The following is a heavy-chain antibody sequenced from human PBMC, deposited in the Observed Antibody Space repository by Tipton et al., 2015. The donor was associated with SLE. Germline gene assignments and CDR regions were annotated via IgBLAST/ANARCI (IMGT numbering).Heavy chain of an antibody. CDR2: INHSGST. D-gene: IGHD6-6*01. Sequence: TLRLSCTVYGGSFSGYYWSWIRQPPGKGLEWIGEINHSGSTNYNPSLKSRVTISVDTSKNQFSLKLSSVTAADTAVYYCARGRGSSSSGHYWGQGTLVTVSS. J-gene: IGHJ4*02. V-gene: IGHV4-34*01. CDR1: GGSFSGYY. CDR3: ARGRGSSSSGHY.